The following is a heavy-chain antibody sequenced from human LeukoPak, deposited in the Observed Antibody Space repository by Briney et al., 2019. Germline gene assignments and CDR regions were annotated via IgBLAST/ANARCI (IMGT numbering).Heavy chain of an antibody. CDR3: ARGMSTGEY. J-gene: IGHJ4*02. CDR2: INQDGSEK. D-gene: IGHD3-16*01. CDR1: GFTFSSYW. Sequence: GGSLRLSCVVSGFTFSSYWMSWVRQPPGKGLEWVANINQDGSEKYYVDSVKGRFTISRDNAKNSLYLQMNSLRAEDTAVYYCARGMSTGEYWGQGTLVTVSS. V-gene: IGHV3-7*04.